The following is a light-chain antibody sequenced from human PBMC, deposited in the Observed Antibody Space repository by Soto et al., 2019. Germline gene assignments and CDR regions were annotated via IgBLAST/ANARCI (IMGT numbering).Light chain of an antibody. J-gene: IGKJ1*01. CDR1: QGISNY. V-gene: IGKV1-9*01. CDR2: AAS. Sequence: DIQLTQSPSFLSASVGDRVTITCRASQGISNYLAWYQQKPGKAPNLLIYAASTLQSGVPSRFSGSGSGTEFTLTISSLQPEDFATYYCQHGVVFGQGTKAEIK. CDR3: QHGVV.